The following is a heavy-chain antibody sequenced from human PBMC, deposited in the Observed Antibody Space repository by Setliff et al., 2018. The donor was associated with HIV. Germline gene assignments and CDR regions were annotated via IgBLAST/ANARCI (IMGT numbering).Heavy chain of an antibody. CDR2: IYTSRST. V-gene: IGHV4-4*08. D-gene: IGHD6-13*01. CDR3: ARLAYSSTWTYYFDY. Sequence: ETLSLTCTVSSGSISSYYWSWIRQPPGKGLEWIGYIYTSRSTNYNPSLKSRVTISVDTSKNQFSLKLSSVTAADTAVYYCARLAYSSTWTYYFDYWGQGTLVTVSS. J-gene: IGHJ4*02. CDR1: SGSISSYY.